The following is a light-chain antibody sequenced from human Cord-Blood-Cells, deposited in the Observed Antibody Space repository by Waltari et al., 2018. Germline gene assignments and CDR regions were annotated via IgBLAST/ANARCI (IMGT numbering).Light chain of an antibody. CDR1: RGHSSYA. J-gene: IGLJ3*02. Sequence: QLVLTQSPSASASLGASDKLTCTLSRGHSSYAIAWHQQQPEQGPRYLMKINSDGSHSKGDGIPDRLSGSSAGAERYLTISSLQSEDEADYYCQIWGTGMKVFGGGTELTVL. CDR2: INSDGSH. CDR3: QIWGTGMKV. V-gene: IGLV4-69*01.